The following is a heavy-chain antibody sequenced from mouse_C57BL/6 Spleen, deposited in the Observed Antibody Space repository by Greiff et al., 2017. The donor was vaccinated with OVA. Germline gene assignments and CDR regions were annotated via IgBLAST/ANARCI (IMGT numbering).Heavy chain of an antibody. CDR2: INPSSGYT. CDR1: GYTFTSYW. J-gene: IGHJ2*01. CDR3: ARSNWDLDSDY. Sequence: QVQLKESGAELAKPGASVKLSCKASGYTFTSYWMHWVKQRPGQGLEWIGYINPSSGYTKYNQKFKDKATLTADKSSSTAYMPLSSLTYEDSAVYYCARSNWDLDSDYWGQGTTLTVSS. V-gene: IGHV1-7*01. D-gene: IGHD4-1*01.